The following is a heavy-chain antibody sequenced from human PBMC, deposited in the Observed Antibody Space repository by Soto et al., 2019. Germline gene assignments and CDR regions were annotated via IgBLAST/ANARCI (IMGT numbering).Heavy chain of an antibody. V-gene: IGHV4-34*01. CDR2: INHSGST. CDR1: GGSFSGYY. D-gene: IGHD3-10*01. J-gene: IGHJ4*02. Sequence: SETLSLTCAVYGGSFSGYYWSWIRQPPGKGLEWIGEINHSGSTNYNPSLKSRVTISVDTSKNQFSLKLSSVTSADTAVYYCARARRPGERGRSSITMVRGTLDYWGEGTLVTVSS. CDR3: ARARRPGERGRSSITMVRGTLDY.